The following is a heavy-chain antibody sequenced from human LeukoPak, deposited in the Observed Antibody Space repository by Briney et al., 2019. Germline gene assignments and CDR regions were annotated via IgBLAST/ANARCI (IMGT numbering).Heavy chain of an antibody. J-gene: IGHJ4*02. CDR1: GVSIQSYW. Sequence: PSETLSLTCDVSGVSIQSYWWSWVRKPAGKGLEWIGRIYTTGRTNYSPSFQSRVTMSIDVSSSQFPLTLRSVTAADTAVYYCARSGYTISAYHSDFWGQGAPVTVSS. D-gene: IGHD5-18*01. V-gene: IGHV4-4*07. CDR2: IYTTGRT. CDR3: ARSGYTISAYHSDF.